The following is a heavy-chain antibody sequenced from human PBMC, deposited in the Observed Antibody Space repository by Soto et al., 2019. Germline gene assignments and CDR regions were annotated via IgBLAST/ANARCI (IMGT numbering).Heavy chain of an antibody. J-gene: IGHJ4*02. D-gene: IGHD3-22*01. Sequence: QVQLVQSGAEVKKPGASVKVSCKASGYTFTSYGISWVRQAPGQGLEWMGWISAYNGTTNYAQKIQDRGTMTTDTSTSTAYMELRSLRSDDTAGYYCARTQGITMIVPEGVWGQGTLVTVSS. CDR3: ARTQGITMIVPEGV. V-gene: IGHV1-18*01. CDR1: GYTFTSYG. CDR2: ISAYNGTT.